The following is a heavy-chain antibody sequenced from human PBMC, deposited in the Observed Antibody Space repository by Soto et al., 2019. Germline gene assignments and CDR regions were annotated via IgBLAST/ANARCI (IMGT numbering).Heavy chain of an antibody. J-gene: IGHJ4*02. CDR1: GDTFTSFY. CDR2: INPTGGST. Sequence: QVQLVQSGAEVKEPGASVKVSCKASGDTFTSFYIHWVRQAPGQGLEWMAIINPTGGSTNYAQRFRGRVTLTMDTSTSTVYMELSGLRSEDTAVYYCARNLASADVWGQGTLVTVSS. V-gene: IGHV1-46*01. D-gene: IGHD6-13*01. CDR3: ARNLASADV.